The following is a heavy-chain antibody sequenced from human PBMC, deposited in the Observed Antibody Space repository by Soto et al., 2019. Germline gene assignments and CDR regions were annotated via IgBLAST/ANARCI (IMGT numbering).Heavy chain of an antibody. V-gene: IGHV2-5*02. CDR2: IYWDDDK. CDR3: AHRPYDFWSGYGGYYFDY. CDR1: GLSLSTSGVG. D-gene: IGHD3-3*01. Sequence: QITLKESGPTLVKPTQTLTLTCTFSGLSLSTSGVGVGWIRQPPGKALEWLALIYWDDDKRYSPSLKSRLTITKDTSKNQVVLTMTNMDPVDTATYYCAHRPYDFWSGYGGYYFDYWGQGTLVTVSS. J-gene: IGHJ4*02.